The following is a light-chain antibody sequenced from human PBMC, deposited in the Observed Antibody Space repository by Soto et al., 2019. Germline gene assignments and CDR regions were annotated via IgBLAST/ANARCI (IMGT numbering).Light chain of an antibody. CDR3: QKYNSYPYT. CDR1: QSISSW. Sequence: EIQMTQSPSTLSASAGDTVTITCRASQSISSWLAWYQQKPGQPPKILIYKASSLESGVPYRLSGSGSGTELNLTISSLQPDDFATYYCQKYNSYPYTCGQGTKVDIK. CDR2: KAS. J-gene: IGKJ2*01. V-gene: IGKV1-5*03.